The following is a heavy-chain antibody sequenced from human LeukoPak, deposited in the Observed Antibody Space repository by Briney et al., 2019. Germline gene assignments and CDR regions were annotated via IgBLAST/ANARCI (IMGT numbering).Heavy chain of an antibody. CDR1: GGSISSYY. CDR2: IYYSGST. V-gene: IGHV4-59*01. D-gene: IGHD1-14*01. CDR3: ARDLLGGMDY. J-gene: IGHJ4*02. Sequence: SETLSLTCTVSGGSISSYYWSWIRQPPGKGLEWIGYIYYSGSTYYNPSLKSRVTISVDTSKNQFSLKLSSVTAADTAVYYCARDLLGGMDYWGQGTLVTVSS.